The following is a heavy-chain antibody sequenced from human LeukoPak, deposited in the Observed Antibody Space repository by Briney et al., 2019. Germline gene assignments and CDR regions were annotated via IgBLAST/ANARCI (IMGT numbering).Heavy chain of an antibody. CDR2: ITNDGNNK. D-gene: IGHD6-19*01. CDR1: GFTFSRFN. J-gene: IGHJ4*02. CDR3: ARDFGGEGAVANY. Sequence: GGSLRLSCAASGFTFSRFNMHWVRQAPGKGLEWVAIITNDGNNKYYADSVKGRFTISRDNSKNTLYLDMNSLRAEDSAMYHCARDFGGEGAVANYWGQGTLVTVSS. V-gene: IGHV3-30*04.